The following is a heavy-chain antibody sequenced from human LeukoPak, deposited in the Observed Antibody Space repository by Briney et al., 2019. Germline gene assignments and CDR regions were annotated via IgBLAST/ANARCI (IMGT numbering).Heavy chain of an antibody. Sequence: GGSLRLSCAASGFTFSSYGMHWVRQAPGKGLEWVAFIRYDGSNKYYADSVKGRFTISRDNAKDSLYLQMNSLRAEDTAVYYCARHLSGVTGYTYGRGIDYWGQGTLVTVSS. D-gene: IGHD5-18*01. V-gene: IGHV3-30*02. CDR3: ARHLSGVTGYTYGRGIDY. CDR1: GFTFSSYG. CDR2: IRYDGSNK. J-gene: IGHJ4*02.